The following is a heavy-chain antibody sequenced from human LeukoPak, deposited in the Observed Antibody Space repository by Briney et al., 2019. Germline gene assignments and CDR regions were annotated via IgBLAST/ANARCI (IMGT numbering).Heavy chain of an antibody. CDR3: AKSEHSSGYGWFDP. D-gene: IGHD3-22*01. CDR1: GFTFSSYW. J-gene: IGHJ5*02. V-gene: IGHV3-7*03. CDR2: INQDGSEK. Sequence: GGSLRLSCAASGFTFSSYWMSWVRQAPGKGLEWVANINQDGSEKYYVDSVKGRFTISRDNAKNSLYLQMNSLRAEDTAVYYCAKSEHSSGYGWFDPWGQGTLVTVSS.